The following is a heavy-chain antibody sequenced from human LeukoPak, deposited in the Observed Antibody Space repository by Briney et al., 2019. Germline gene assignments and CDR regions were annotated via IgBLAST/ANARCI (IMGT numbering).Heavy chain of an antibody. V-gene: IGHV1-18*01. CDR1: GYTFTTYG. CDR3: SRDPYGYYFAPPREYFQH. J-gene: IGHJ1*01. D-gene: IGHD4-17*01. Sequence: ASVTLSSTASGYTFTTYGISWVRQAPGQGPEWMGWISVYNGNTNYAQKPQGRVTMTTDTSTSTAYMELRSLRSDDTAVYYCSRDPYGYYFAPPREYFQHWGQGTLVTVSS. CDR2: ISVYNGNT.